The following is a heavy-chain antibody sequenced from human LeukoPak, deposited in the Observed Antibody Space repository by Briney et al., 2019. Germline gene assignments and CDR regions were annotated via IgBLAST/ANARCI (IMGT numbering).Heavy chain of an antibody. CDR3: ARLEKGSYNY. J-gene: IGHJ4*02. D-gene: IGHD3-10*01. CDR1: GGSISSYY. V-gene: IGHV4-59*12. CDR2: IYYSGST. Sequence: SETLSLTCTVSGGSISSYYWSWIRQPPGKGLEWIGYIYYSGSTNYNPSLKSRVTISVDTSENQFSLKLSSVTAADTAVYYCARLEKGSYNYWGQGTLVTVSS.